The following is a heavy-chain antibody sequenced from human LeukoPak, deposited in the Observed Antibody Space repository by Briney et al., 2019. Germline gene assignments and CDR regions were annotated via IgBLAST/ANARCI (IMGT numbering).Heavy chain of an antibody. CDR1: GFTFSSYA. D-gene: IGHD5-18*01. Sequence: PGRSLRLSCAASGFTFSSYAMHWVRQAPGKGLEWVAVISYDGSNKYYADSVKGRFTISRDNSKNTLYLQMNSLRAEDTAVYYCARIPSAHTAMGRLDYWGQGTLVTVSS. CDR2: ISYDGSNK. J-gene: IGHJ4*02. V-gene: IGHV3-30*04. CDR3: ARIPSAHTAMGRLDY.